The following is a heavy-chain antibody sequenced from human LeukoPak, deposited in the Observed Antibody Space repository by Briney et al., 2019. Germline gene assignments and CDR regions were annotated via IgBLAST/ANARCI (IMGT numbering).Heavy chain of an antibody. J-gene: IGHJ4*02. D-gene: IGHD2-8*01. CDR3: ARSPIVLMVYAIWYFDY. V-gene: IGHV1-69*06. CDR2: IIPIFGTA. CDR1: GGTFSSYA. Sequence: GASVKVSCKASGGTFSSYAISWVRQAPGQGLEWMGGIIPIFGTANYAQKFQGRVTITADKSTSTAYMELSSLRSEDTAVYYCARSPIVLMVYAIWYFDYWGQGTLVTVSS.